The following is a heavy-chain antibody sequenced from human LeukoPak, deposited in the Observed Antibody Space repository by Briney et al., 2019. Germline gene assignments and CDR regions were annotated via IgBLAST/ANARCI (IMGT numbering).Heavy chain of an antibody. D-gene: IGHD1-26*01. V-gene: IGHV3-53*01. J-gene: IGHJ6*02. CDR3: ARATSLPGATTDSSRWHYGMDV. CDR1: GFTVSSNY. CDR2: IYSGGST. Sequence: GGSLRLSCAASGFTVSSNYMSWVRQAPGKGLEWVSVIYSGGSTYYADSVKGRFTISRDNSKNTLYLQMNSLRAEDTAVYYCARATSLPGATTDSSRWHYGMDVWGQGTTVTVSS.